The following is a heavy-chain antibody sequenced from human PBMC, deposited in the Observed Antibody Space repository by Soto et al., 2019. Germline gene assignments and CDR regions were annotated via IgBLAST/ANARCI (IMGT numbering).Heavy chain of an antibody. Sequence: QVQLVQSGAEVKKPGASVKVSCKASGYTFTSYGISWVRQAPGQGLEWMGWISAYNGNTNYAQKLQGRVTMTTDTSTSTAYMELRSLRSDDTAVYYCATQLYDFWSGYYSVNIPFDYWGQGTLVTVSS. CDR2: ISAYNGNT. V-gene: IGHV1-18*01. CDR3: ATQLYDFWSGYYSVNIPFDY. CDR1: GYTFTSYG. J-gene: IGHJ4*02. D-gene: IGHD3-3*01.